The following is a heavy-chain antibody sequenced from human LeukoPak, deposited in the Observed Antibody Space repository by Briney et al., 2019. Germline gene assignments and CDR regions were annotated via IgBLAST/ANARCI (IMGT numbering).Heavy chain of an antibody. V-gene: IGHV3-21*01. D-gene: IGHD3-10*01. CDR3: ARDPFEGSGSYLNWFDP. J-gene: IGHJ5*02. CDR1: GFTFSSYS. CDR2: ISSSSSCI. Sequence: GGSLRLSCAASGFTFSSYSMNWVRQAPGKGLEWVSSISSSSSCIYYADSVKGRFTISRDNAKNSLYLQMNSLRAEDTAVYYCARDPFEGSGSYLNWFDPWGQGTLVTVSS.